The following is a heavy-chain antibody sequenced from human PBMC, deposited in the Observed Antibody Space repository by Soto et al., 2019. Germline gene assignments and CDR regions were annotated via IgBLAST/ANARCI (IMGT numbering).Heavy chain of an antibody. CDR3: ARDIVVVPAAHDY. J-gene: IGHJ4*02. D-gene: IGHD2-2*01. CDR1: GFTFSSYS. CDR2: ISSSSSTI. V-gene: IGHV3-48*01. Sequence: GGSLRLSCAASGFTFSSYSMNWVRQAPGKGLEWVSYISSSSSTIYYADSVKGRFTISRDNAKNSLYLQMNSLRAEDTAVYYCARDIVVVPAAHDYWGQGTLVTVSS.